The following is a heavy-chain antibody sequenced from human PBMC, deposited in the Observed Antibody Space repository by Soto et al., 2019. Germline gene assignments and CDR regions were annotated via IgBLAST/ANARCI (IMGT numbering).Heavy chain of an antibody. D-gene: IGHD7-27*01. J-gene: IGHJ4*02. CDR1: GGSISSSSYY. V-gene: IGHV4-39*01. CDR2: IYYSGST. Sequence: SETLSLTCTVSGGSISSSSYYWGWIRQPPGKGLEWIGSIYYSGSTYYNPSLKSRVTISVDTSKNQFSLKLSSVTAADAAVYYCARRALTFDYWGQGTLVTVSS. CDR3: ARRALTFDY.